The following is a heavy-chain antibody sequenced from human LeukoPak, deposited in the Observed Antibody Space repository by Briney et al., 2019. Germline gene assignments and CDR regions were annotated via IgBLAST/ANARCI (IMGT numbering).Heavy chain of an antibody. Sequence: SETLSLTCAVYGGSFSGYYWSWIRQPPGKGLEWIGYIYYSGSTNYNPSLKSRVTISVDTSKNQFSLKLSSVTAADTAVYYCARSVEGYCSGGNCYYYSYYMDAWGKGTTVTVSS. J-gene: IGHJ6*03. CDR2: IYYSGST. CDR1: GGSFSGYY. CDR3: ARSVEGYCSGGNCYYYSYYMDA. V-gene: IGHV4-59*01. D-gene: IGHD2-15*01.